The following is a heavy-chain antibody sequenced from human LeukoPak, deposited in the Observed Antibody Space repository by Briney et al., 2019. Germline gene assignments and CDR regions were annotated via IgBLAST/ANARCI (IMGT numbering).Heavy chain of an antibody. CDR2: ISGSGGST. J-gene: IGHJ4*02. CDR3: GKVTLRFFAGLFFFDY. CDR1: GFTFSSYA. D-gene: IGHD3-9*01. Sequence: GGSLRLSCAASGFTFSSYAMSWVRQAPGKGLEWVSAISGSGGSTYYADSVKGRFTISRDNSKNTLYLQMNSLRAEDTAVYYCGKVTLRFFAGLFFFDYWAQEPLVTVSS. V-gene: IGHV3-23*01.